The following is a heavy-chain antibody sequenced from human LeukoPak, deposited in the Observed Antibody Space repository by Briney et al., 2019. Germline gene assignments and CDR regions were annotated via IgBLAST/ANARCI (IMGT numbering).Heavy chain of an antibody. J-gene: IGHJ4*02. Sequence: SVKVSCKASGGTFSSYAISWVRQAPGQGVEWMGGIIPIFGTANYAQKFQGRVTITADESTSTAYMELSGLRSEDTAVYYCARNGPLDGYNVNYWGQGTLVTVSS. CDR2: IIPIFGTA. D-gene: IGHD5-24*01. CDR3: ARNGPLDGYNVNY. CDR1: GGTFSSYA. V-gene: IGHV1-69*13.